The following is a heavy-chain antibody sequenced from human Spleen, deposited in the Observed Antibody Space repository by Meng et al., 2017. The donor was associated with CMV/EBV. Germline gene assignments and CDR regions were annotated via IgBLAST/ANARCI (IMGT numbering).Heavy chain of an antibody. CDR2: IWYDGSNK. J-gene: IGHJ6*02. V-gene: IGHV3-33*01. CDR3: AGTFSSSANSLDV. CDR1: GFTFSTYG. Sequence: GGSLRLSCAASGFTFSTYGMHWVRQAPGKGLDWVAVIWYDGSNKYYADSVRGRFTISRDNSKNTLYLQMNRLSAEDTAVYYCAGTFSSSANSLDVWGQGTTVTVSS. D-gene: IGHD2-2*01.